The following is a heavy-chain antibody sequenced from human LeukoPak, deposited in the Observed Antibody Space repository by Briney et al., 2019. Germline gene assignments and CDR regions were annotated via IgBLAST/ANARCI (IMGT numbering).Heavy chain of an antibody. V-gene: IGHV4-34*01. Sequence: SETLSLACAVYGGSFSGYYWSWIRQPPGKGLEWIGSIYYSGSTYYNPSLKSRVTISVDTSKNQFSLKLSSVTAADTAVYYCATTPGDTAMGDFDFWGQGTLVTVSS. J-gene: IGHJ4*02. D-gene: IGHD5-18*01. CDR3: ATTPGDTAMGDFDF. CDR2: IYYSGST. CDR1: GGSFSGYY.